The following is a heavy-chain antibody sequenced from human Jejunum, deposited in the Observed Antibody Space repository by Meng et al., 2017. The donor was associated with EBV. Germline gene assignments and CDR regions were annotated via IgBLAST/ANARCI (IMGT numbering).Heavy chain of an antibody. Sequence: VKLVKYRDEVKKPGASVKVYCKASSYTFTSYGISWVRQAPRLGLEWMAWISAYNGKTNYAQNLQGRVTLTTDTSTTTTYMELRSLRSDDAAVYYCARDGPDYGNYINFDYWGQGTLVTVSS. V-gene: IGHV1-18*01. CDR1: SYTFTSYG. D-gene: IGHD4-11*01. CDR2: ISAYNGKT. J-gene: IGHJ4*02. CDR3: ARDGPDYGNYINFDY.